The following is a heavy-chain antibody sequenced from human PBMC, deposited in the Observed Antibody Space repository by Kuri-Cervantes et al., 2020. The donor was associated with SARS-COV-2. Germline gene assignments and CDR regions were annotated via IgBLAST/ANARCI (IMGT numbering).Heavy chain of an antibody. CDR3: ARSRAMIVAQADAFDI. Sequence: GSLRLSCAVYGGSFSGYYWSWIRQPPGKGLEWIGEINHSGSTNYNPSLKSRVTISVDTSKNQFSLKLSSVTAADTAVCYCARSRAMIVAQADAFDIWGQGTMVTVSS. CDR1: GGSFSGYY. V-gene: IGHV4-34*01. J-gene: IGHJ3*02. D-gene: IGHD3-22*01. CDR2: INHSGST.